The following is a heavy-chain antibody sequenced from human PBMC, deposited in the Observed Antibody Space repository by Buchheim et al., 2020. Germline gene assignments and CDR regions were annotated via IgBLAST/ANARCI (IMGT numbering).Heavy chain of an antibody. CDR1: GFTFSSYG. CDR3: AKDSYDSSGYYWGYFDY. Sequence: QVQLVESGGGVVQPGRSLRLSCAASGFTFSSYGMHWVRQAPGKGLEWVAVISYDGSNKYYADSVKGRFNISRDNSKNTLYLQMNSLRAEDTAVYYCAKDSYDSSGYYWGYFDYWGQGTL. D-gene: IGHD3-22*01. CDR2: ISYDGSNK. V-gene: IGHV3-30*18. J-gene: IGHJ4*02.